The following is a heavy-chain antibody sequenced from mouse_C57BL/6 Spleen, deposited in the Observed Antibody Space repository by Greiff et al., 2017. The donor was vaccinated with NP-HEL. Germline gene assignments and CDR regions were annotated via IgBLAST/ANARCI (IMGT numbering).Heavy chain of an antibody. J-gene: IGHJ2*01. Sequence: VQLQQSGPELVKPGASVKIPCKASGYTFTDYNMDWVKQSHGKSLEWIGDINPNNGGTIYNQKFKGKATLTVDKSSSTAYMELRSLTSEDTAVYYCARVAGDYGSLYYFDYWGQGTTLTVSS. D-gene: IGHD1-1*01. CDR2: INPNNGGT. CDR1: GYTFTDYN. CDR3: ARVAGDYGSLYYFDY. V-gene: IGHV1-18*01.